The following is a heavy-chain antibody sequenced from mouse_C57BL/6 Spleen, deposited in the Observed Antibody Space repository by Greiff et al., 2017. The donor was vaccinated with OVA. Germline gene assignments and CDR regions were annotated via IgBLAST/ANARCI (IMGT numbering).Heavy chain of an antibody. J-gene: IGHJ4*01. D-gene: IGHD2-5*01. CDR3: ARSDSNYRYYAMDY. Sequence: VQLQQSGAELVKPGASVKLSCTASGFNIKDYYMHWVKQRTEQGLEWIGRIDPEDGETKYAPEFQGKATITADTSFNTAYLQLSSLTSEDTAVYYCARSDSNYRYYAMDYWGQGTSVTVSS. CDR2: IDPEDGET. V-gene: IGHV14-2*01. CDR1: GFNIKDYY.